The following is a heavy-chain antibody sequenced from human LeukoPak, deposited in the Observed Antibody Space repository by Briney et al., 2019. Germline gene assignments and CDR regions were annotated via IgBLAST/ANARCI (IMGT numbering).Heavy chain of an antibody. CDR1: GFTFSSYA. J-gene: IGHJ3*02. Sequence: GGSLRLSCAASGFTFSSYAMSWVRQAPGKGLEWVAFIRNDGSIKYYADSVKGRFTISRDNSKNTLYLQMNSLRAEDTAMYNCAKDLGYCSTTACSVAFDIWGQGTMVTVSS. V-gene: IGHV3-30*02. CDR3: AKDLGYCSTTACSVAFDI. CDR2: IRNDGSIK. D-gene: IGHD2-2*01.